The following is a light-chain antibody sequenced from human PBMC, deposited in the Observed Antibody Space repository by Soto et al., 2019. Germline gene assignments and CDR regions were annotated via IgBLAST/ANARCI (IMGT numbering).Light chain of an antibody. Sequence: QSVLTQPPSVSAAPGQKVTISCSGSSSNIGNNYVSWYQQLPGTAPKLLIYRNNQRPSGVPDRFSGSKSGTSASLAISGLRSEDEADYYCAAWDDSLSVVVFGGGTKLTVL. V-gene: IGLV1-47*01. J-gene: IGLJ2*01. CDR1: SSNIGNNY. CDR2: RNN. CDR3: AAWDDSLSVVV.